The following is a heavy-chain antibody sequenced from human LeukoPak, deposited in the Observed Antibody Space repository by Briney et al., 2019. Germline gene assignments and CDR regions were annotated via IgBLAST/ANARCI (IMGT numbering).Heavy chain of an antibody. J-gene: IGHJ6*03. CDR1: GGTFSSYA. Sequence: ASVKVSCKASGGTFSSYAIRGVRQAPGQGVEWMGGIIPIFGTANYAQTFQGRVTITADESTSTAYMELSSLRSEDTAVYFCARDLEVNLGYMVVWGKGTTVTVSS. D-gene: IGHD3-3*01. V-gene: IGHV1-69*13. CDR3: ARDLEVNLGYMVV. CDR2: IIPIFGTA.